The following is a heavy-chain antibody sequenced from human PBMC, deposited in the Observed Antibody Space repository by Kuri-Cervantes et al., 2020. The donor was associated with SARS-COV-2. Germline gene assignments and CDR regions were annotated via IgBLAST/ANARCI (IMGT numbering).Heavy chain of an antibody. CDR2: INPNSGGT. J-gene: IGHJ6*02. CDR1: GYTFTGYY. Sequence: SVNDSCKASGYTFTGYYMHWVRQAPGQGLEWMGWINPNSGGTNYAQKFQGWVTMTRDTSISTAYMELSRLRSDGTAVYYCARGMVRGVIQYYYYGMDVWGQGTTVTVSS. CDR3: ARGMVRGVIQYYYYGMDV. V-gene: IGHV1-2*04. D-gene: IGHD3-10*01.